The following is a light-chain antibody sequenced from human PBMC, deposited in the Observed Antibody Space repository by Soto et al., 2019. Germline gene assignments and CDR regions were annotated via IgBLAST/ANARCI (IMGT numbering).Light chain of an antibody. CDR1: QSVSSY. J-gene: IGKJ1*01. Sequence: EMVLTQSPATLSLSPVERATLSCRASQSVSSYLAWYQQKPGQAPRLLIYDASNRATGIPARFSGSGAGTDFTLTLSSLEPEDFAVYYCQQSRAFGQGTKVDIK. CDR2: DAS. V-gene: IGKV3-11*01. CDR3: QQSRA.